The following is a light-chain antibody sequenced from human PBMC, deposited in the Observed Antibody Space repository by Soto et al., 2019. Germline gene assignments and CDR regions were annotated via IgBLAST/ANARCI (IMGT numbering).Light chain of an antibody. CDR2: EVT. CDR3: LAYTNSAARV. Sequence: QSALTQPASVSGSPGQSITISCAGTSDDVGAHNFVSWYQQYPGKAPKVLIYEVTNRPSGVSYRFSGSKSGNTASLTISGLQAEDEADYYCLAYTNSAARVFGSGTKVTVL. CDR1: SDDVGAHNF. J-gene: IGLJ1*01. V-gene: IGLV2-14*01.